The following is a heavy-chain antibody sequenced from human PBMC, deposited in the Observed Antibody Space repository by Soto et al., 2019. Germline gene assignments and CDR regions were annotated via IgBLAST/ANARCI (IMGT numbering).Heavy chain of an antibody. CDR1: GGSFSGYY. Sequence: SETLSLTCAVYGGSFSGYYWSWIRQPPGKGLEWIGEINHSGSTNYNPSLKSRVTISVDTSKNQFSLKLSSVTAADTAVYYCARGDNWNQFDPWGQGTLVTVCS. D-gene: IGHD1-1*01. CDR2: INHSGST. J-gene: IGHJ5*02. CDR3: ARGDNWNQFDP. V-gene: IGHV4-34*01.